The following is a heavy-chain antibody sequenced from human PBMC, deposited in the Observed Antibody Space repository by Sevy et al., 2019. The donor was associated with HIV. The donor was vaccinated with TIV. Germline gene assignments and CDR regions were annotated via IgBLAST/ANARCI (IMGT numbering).Heavy chain of an antibody. Sequence: GGCLRLSCAASGFTFSSYAMYCVRQAPGKGLEWVAVISYDGSNKYYADSVKGRFTISRDNSKNTLYLQMNSLRAEDTAVYYCARGSPSSALVAATWDYWGQGTMVTVSS. CDR2: ISYDGSNK. CDR3: ARGSPSSALVAATWDY. J-gene: IGHJ4*02. CDR1: GFTFSSYA. V-gene: IGHV3-30-3*01. D-gene: IGHD2-15*01.